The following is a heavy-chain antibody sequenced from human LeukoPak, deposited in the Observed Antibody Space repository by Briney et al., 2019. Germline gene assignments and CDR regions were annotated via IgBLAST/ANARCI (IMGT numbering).Heavy chain of an antibody. V-gene: IGHV3-74*01. D-gene: IGHD4-17*01. CDR3: ARDMPDGDYTNRFDY. J-gene: IGHJ4*02. CDR2: INSDGSST. Sequence: GGSLRLSCAASGFTFSSYWMHWVRQAPGKGLVWVSRINSDGSSTSYADSVKGRFTISRDNAKNTLYLQMNRLRAEDTAVYYCARDMPDGDYTNRFDYWGQGTLVTVSS. CDR1: GFTFSSYW.